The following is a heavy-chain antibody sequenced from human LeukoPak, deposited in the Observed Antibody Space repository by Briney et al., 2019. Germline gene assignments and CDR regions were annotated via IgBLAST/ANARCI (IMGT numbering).Heavy chain of an antibody. CDR3: ARGLAAGGFDY. CDR2: IYYSGST. D-gene: IGHD6-13*01. V-gene: IGHV4-31*03. CDR1: GGSISSGGYY. J-gene: IGHJ4*02. Sequence: PSETLSLTCTVSGGSISSGGYYWSWIRQHPGTGLEWIGYIYYSGSTYYNPSLKSRVTISVDTSKNQSSLKLSSVTAADTAVYYCARGLAAGGFDYWGQGTLVTVSS.